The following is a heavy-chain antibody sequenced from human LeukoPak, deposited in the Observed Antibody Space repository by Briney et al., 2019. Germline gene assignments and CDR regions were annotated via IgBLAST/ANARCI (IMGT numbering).Heavy chain of an antibody. CDR3: ARDWGADVRWFDP. V-gene: IGHV4-39*07. CDR2: IYYSGST. Sequence: SETLSLTCTVSGGSISSSSYYWGWIRQPPGKGLEWIGSIYYSGSTYYNPSLKSRVTISVDTSKNQFSLKLSSVTAADTAVYYCARDWGADVRWFDPWGQGTLVTVSS. CDR1: GGSISSSSYY. D-gene: IGHD3-16*01. J-gene: IGHJ5*02.